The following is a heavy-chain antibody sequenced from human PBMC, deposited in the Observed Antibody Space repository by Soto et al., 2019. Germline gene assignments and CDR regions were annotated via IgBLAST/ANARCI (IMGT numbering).Heavy chain of an antibody. V-gene: IGHV4-30-2*01. Sequence: SETLSLTCVVSGGSISSGGYSWSWIRQPPGKGLEWIGYVFHSGSTYYSPSLKSRVTISIDGSKNQFSLKLTSVTAADTAVYYCARGSYGAGSDYWGQGILVTVSS. D-gene: IGHD3-10*01. CDR3: ARGSYGAGSDY. J-gene: IGHJ4*02. CDR1: GGSISSGGYS. CDR2: VFHSGST.